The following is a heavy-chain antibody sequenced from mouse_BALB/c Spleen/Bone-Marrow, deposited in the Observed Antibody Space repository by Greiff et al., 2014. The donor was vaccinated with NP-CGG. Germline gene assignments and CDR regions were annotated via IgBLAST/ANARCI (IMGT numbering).Heavy chain of an antibody. CDR2: IYPGSGST. J-gene: IGHJ3*01. CDR1: GYNFTSYW. V-gene: IGHV1-55*01. D-gene: IGHD3-1*01. Sequence: QVQLQQSGAELVKPGTSVKLSCKASGYNFTSYWINWVKLRPGQGLEWIGDIYPGSGSTNYNEKFKSKATLTVDTSSSTAYMQLSRLASEDSALYYCSRFSQLGLLAYWGQGTLVTVSA. CDR3: SRFSQLGLLAY.